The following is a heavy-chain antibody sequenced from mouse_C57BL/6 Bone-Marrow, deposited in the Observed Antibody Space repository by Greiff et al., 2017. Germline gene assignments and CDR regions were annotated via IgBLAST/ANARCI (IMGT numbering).Heavy chain of an antibody. CDR1: GFTFSDYG. CDR3: ARGVTTGFDAMDY. D-gene: IGHD2-2*01. J-gene: IGHJ4*01. Sequence: EVKLEESGGGLVKPGGSLKLSCAASGFTFSDYGMHWVRQAPEKGLEWVAYISSGSSTIYYADTVKGRLTISRDNAKNTLFLQMTSLRSEDTAMYYCARGVTTGFDAMDYWGQGTSVTVSS. CDR2: ISSGSSTI. V-gene: IGHV5-17*01.